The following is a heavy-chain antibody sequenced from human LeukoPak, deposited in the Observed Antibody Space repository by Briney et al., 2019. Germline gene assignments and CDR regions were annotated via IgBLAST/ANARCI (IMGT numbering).Heavy chain of an antibody. CDR2: ISSGGGST. CDR3: AKGASGSYWASSY. J-gene: IGHJ4*02. CDR1: GVTFSSSA. V-gene: IGHV3-23*01. D-gene: IGHD1-26*01. Sequence: PRGSLRLSCAASGVTFSSSAMTWVRQAPGKGLEWVSGISSGGGSTYYADSVKGRFTISRDNSKNTLYLQMNSLRAEDTAVYYCAKGASGSYWASSYWGQGTLVTVSS.